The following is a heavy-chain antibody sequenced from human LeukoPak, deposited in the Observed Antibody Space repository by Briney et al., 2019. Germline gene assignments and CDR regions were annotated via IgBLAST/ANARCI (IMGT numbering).Heavy chain of an antibody. CDR1: GFTFTNHG. CDR2: IWYDGREK. Sequence: PGGSLRLSCAASGFTFTNHGVQWVRQAPGKGLEWVAAIWYDGREKYYTDSVKGRFTISRDTSKNTEYLQMNGLTAEDTALYYCVRDRDNENDTYSMDVWGKGTTVIASS. CDR3: VRDRDNENDTYSMDV. V-gene: IGHV3-33*01. J-gene: IGHJ6*04. D-gene: IGHD1-1*01.